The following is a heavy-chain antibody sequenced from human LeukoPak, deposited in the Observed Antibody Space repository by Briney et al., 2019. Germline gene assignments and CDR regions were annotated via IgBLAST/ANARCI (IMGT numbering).Heavy chain of an antibody. J-gene: IGHJ4*02. V-gene: IGHV3-23*01. CDR2: ISGSGGNT. Sequence: PGGSLRLSCAASGFTFSSYAMSWVRQAPGKGLEWVSTISGSGGNTYHADSVRGRFTISRDKSKNTLYLQMNSLRAEDTAIYYCAKVSWANYFDYWGQGTLVTVSS. D-gene: IGHD6-13*01. CDR1: GFTFSSYA. CDR3: AKVSWANYFDY.